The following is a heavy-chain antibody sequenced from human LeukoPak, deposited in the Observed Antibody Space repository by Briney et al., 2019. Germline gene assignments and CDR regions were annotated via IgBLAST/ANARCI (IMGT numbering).Heavy chain of an antibody. CDR2: IYYSGST. D-gene: IGHD1-26*01. J-gene: IGHJ3*02. Sequence: PSETLSLTCTVSGGSVSSGSYYWSWIRQPPGKGLEWIGYIYYSGSTNYNPSLKSRVTISVDTSKNQFSLKLSSVTAADTAVYYCARDGVGATAQGPNDAFDIWGQGTMVTVSS. V-gene: IGHV4-61*01. CDR3: ARDGVGATAQGPNDAFDI. CDR1: GGSVSSGSYY.